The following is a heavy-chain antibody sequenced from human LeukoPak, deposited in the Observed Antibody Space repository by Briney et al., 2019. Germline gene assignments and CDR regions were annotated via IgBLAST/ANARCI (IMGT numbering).Heavy chain of an antibody. V-gene: IGHV3-48*01. CDR2: ISSSSSTI. J-gene: IGHJ4*02. CDR1: GFTFSSYS. CDR3: ATSNYYDSSGTTHDY. D-gene: IGHD3-22*01. Sequence: GGSLRLSCAASGFTFSSYSMNWVRQAPGKGLEGGSYISSSSSTIYYADSVKGRFTISRDNAKNSLSLQMNSLRAEDTAVYYCATSNYYDSSGTTHDYWGQGTLVTVSS.